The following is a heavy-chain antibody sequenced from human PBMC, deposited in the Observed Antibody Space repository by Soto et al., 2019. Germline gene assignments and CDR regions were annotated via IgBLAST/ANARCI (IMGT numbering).Heavy chain of an antibody. J-gene: IGHJ5*02. CDR3: AKDWLAVGATTYNWFDP. CDR2: ISYDGSNK. Sequence: PVGSLRHSCAASEFTFSSYGMHWVRKAPGKGLEWVAVISYDGSNKYYADSVKGRFTISRDNSKNTLYLQMNSLRAEDTAVYYCAKDWLAVGATTYNWFDPWGQGTLVTVSS. CDR1: EFTFSSYG. D-gene: IGHD1-26*01. V-gene: IGHV3-30*18.